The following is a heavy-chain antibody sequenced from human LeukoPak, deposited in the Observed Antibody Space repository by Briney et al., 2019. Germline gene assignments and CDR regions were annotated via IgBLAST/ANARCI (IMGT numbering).Heavy chain of an antibody. CDR3: AKGLWFGEESGY. CDR2: ISGSGAGT. Sequence: GGSLRLSCAASGFTFSTYAMSWVRQAPGKGLEWVSVISGSGAGTYYTDSVKGRFTISRDNSKNTLYLQMNSLRAEDTAVYYCAKGLWFGEESGYWGQGTLVTVSS. V-gene: IGHV3-23*01. D-gene: IGHD3-10*01. CDR1: GFTFSTYA. J-gene: IGHJ4*01.